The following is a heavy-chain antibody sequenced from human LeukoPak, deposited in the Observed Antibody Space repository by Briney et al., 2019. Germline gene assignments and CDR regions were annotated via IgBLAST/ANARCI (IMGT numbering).Heavy chain of an antibody. J-gene: IGHJ6*04. Sequence: GASVKVSCKASGGTFSSYAISWVRQAPGQGLEWMGGIIPIFGTANYAQKFQGRVTITADESTSTAYMELSSLRSEDTAVYYCARVGSYGFWSGYYGVIDVWGKGTTVTVSS. V-gene: IGHV1-69*13. CDR2: IIPIFGTA. CDR3: ARVGSYGFWSGYYGVIDV. CDR1: GGTFSSYA. D-gene: IGHD3-3*01.